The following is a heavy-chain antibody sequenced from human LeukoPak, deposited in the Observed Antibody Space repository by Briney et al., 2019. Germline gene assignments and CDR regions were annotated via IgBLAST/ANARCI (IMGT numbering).Heavy chain of an antibody. CDR3: AKGSAAARPYYFDY. Sequence: GGSLRLSCAASGFTFSNYAMNWVRQAPGKGLEWVSMISHSGGITYYADSVKGRFTISRDNSKNTLYLQMNSLRAEDTAVYYCAKGSAAARPYYFDYWGQGTLVTVSS. J-gene: IGHJ4*02. D-gene: IGHD6-6*01. CDR2: ISHSGGIT. CDR1: GFTFSNYA. V-gene: IGHV3-23*01.